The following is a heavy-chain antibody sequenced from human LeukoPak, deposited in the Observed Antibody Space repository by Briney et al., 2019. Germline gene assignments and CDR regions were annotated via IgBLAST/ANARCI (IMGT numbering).Heavy chain of an antibody. CDR1: GGSFSGYY. V-gene: IGHV4-34*01. CDR3: ALNGGWLQVFDY. D-gene: IGHD5-24*01. CDR2: INHSGST. Sequence: SETLSLTCTVSGGSFSGYYWSWIRQPPGKGLEWIGEINHSGSTNYNPSLKSRVTISVDTSKNQFSLKLSSVTAADTAVYYCALNGGWLQVFDYWGQGTLVTVSS. J-gene: IGHJ4*02.